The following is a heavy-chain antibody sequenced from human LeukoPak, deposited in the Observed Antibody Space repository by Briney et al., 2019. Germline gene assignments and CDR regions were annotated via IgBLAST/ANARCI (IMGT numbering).Heavy chain of an antibody. CDR1: GFTFSSYG. CDR3: TSQLGY. D-gene: IGHD6-6*01. Sequence: PGGSLRLSCAASGFTFSSYGMHWVRQAPGKGLEWVAFIRYDGSNKYYADSVKGRFTISRDNSKNTLYLQMNSLKTEDTAVYCCTSQLGYWGQGTLVTVSS. V-gene: IGHV3-30*02. CDR2: IRYDGSNK. J-gene: IGHJ4*02.